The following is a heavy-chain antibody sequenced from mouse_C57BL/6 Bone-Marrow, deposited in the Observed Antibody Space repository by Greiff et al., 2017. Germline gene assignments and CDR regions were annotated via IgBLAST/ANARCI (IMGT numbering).Heavy chain of an antibody. CDR3: ARPHYYGSSPFAY. V-gene: IGHV5-9*01. D-gene: IGHD1-1*01. J-gene: IGHJ3*01. CDR1: GFTFSSYT. CDR2: ISGGGGNT. Sequence: DVKLVESGGGLVKPGGSLKLSCAASGFTFSSYTMSWVRQTPEKRLEWVATISGGGGNTYYPDSVKGRFTISRDNAKNTLYLQMSSLRSEDTALYYCARPHYYGSSPFAYWGQGTLVTVSA.